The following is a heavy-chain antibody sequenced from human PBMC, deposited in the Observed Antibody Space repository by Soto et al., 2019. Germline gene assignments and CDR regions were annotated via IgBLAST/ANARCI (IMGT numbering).Heavy chain of an antibody. Sequence: GGSLRLSCAASGFTFSSYAMSWVRQAPGKGLEWVSAISGSGGSTYYADSVKGRFTISRDNSKNTLYLQMNSLRAEDTAVYYCAKDGGPSKYSSPSDLYYFDYWGQGTLVTVSS. V-gene: IGHV3-23*01. CDR1: GFTFSSYA. CDR2: ISGSGGST. CDR3: AKDGGPSKYSSPSDLYYFDY. D-gene: IGHD6-6*01. J-gene: IGHJ4*02.